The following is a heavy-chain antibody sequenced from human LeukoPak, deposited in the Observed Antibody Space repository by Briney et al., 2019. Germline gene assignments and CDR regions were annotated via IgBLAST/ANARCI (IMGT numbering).Heavy chain of an antibody. V-gene: IGHV1-69*13. CDR1: GGTFSTYT. Sequence: ASVKVSCKASGGTFSTYTINWVRQAPGQGLEWMGEINPMFGTANYAQNFQGRVTITADEFTSTAYMDLSSLRSEDTAVYYCASGGHYDSSGYYPLILYWGQGTLVTVSS. D-gene: IGHD3-22*01. CDR2: INPMFGTA. J-gene: IGHJ4*02. CDR3: ASGGHYDSSGYYPLILY.